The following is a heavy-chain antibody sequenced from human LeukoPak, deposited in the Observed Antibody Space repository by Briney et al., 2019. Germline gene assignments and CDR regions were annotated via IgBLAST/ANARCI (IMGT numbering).Heavy chain of an antibody. CDR1: GGSVSSGSYY. CDR2: IYYNGST. Sequence: SETLSLTCTVSGGSVSSGSYYWSWIRQPPGKGLEWIGYIYYNGSTNYNPSLKSRVTISVDTSKNQFSLKLSSVTAADTAVYYCARAPLYSSGWSFDYWGQGTLVTVSS. CDR3: ARAPLYSSGWSFDY. J-gene: IGHJ4*02. D-gene: IGHD6-19*01. V-gene: IGHV4-61*01.